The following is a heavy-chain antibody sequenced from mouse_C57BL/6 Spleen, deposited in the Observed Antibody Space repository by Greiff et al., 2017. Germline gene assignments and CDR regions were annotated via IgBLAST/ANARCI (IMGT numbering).Heavy chain of an antibody. Sequence: VQLKQSGPELVKPGASVKMSCKASGYTFPDYNMHWVKQSHGKSLEWIGYINPNNGGTSYNQKFKGKATVTVNKSSSTAYMELRSLTSEDSAVYYCARGGFLFAYWGQGTLVTVSA. V-gene: IGHV1-22*01. J-gene: IGHJ3*01. CDR3: ARGGFLFAY. CDR1: GYTFPDYN. CDR2: INPNNGGT.